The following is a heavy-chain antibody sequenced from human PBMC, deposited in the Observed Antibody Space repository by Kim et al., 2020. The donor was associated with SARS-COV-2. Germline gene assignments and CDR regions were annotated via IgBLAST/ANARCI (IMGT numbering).Heavy chain of an antibody. J-gene: IGHJ5*02. CDR3: AREGYCSGGSCYPNWFDP. CDR2: IYYSGST. Sequence: SETLSLTCTVSGGSVSSGSYYWSWIRQPPGKGLEWIGYIYYSGSTNYNPSLKSRVTISVDTSKNQFSLKLSSVTAADTAVYYCAREGYCSGGSCYPNWFDPWGQGTLVTVSS. V-gene: IGHV4-61*01. D-gene: IGHD2-15*01. CDR1: GGSVSSGSYY.